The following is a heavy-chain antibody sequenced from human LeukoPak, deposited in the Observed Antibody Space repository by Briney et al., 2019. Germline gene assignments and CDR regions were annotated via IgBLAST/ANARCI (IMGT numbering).Heavy chain of an antibody. D-gene: IGHD3-22*01. CDR3: ARGPSYYYDSSGYYSID. CDR2: IIPILGTA. Sequence: SVKVSCKASGGTFSSYAISWVRQAPGQGLEWMGGIIPILGTANYAQKFQGRVTITADESTSTAYMELSSLRSEDTAVYYCARGPSYYYDSSGYYSIDWGQGTLVTVSS. V-gene: IGHV1-69*13. CDR1: GGTFSSYA. J-gene: IGHJ4*02.